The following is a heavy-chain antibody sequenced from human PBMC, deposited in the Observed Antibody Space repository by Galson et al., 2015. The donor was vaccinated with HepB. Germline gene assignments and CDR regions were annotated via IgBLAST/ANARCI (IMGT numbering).Heavy chain of an antibody. CDR1: GGTFSSYT. D-gene: IGHD5-24*01. J-gene: IGHJ4*02. V-gene: IGHV1-69*04. Sequence: SVKVSCKASGGTFSSYTISWVRQAPGQGLEWMGRIILILGIANYAQKFQGRVTITADKSTSTAYMELSSLRSEDTAVYYCARDKGEMATTKWDFDYWGQGTLVTVSS. CDR2: IILILGIA. CDR3: ARDKGEMATTKWDFDY.